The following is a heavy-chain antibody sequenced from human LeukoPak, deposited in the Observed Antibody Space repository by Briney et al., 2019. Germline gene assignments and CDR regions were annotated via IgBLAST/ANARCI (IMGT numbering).Heavy chain of an antibody. CDR1: GGSISSYY. V-gene: IGHV4-59*01. D-gene: IGHD6-19*01. CDR3: ARQWGSSGWYAEFDY. CDR2: IYYSGST. J-gene: IGHJ4*02. Sequence: SETLSLTCTVSGGSISSYYWSWIRQPPGKGLEWIGYIYYSGSTNYNPSLKSRVTISVDTSKNQFSLKLSSVTAADTAVYYCARQWGSSGWYAEFDYWGQGTLVTVSS.